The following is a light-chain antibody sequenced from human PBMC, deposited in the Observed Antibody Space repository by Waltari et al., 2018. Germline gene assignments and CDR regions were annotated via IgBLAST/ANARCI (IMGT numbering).Light chain of an antibody. CDR3: QSYDSSLSGSL. CDR1: SPNIGAGYD. J-gene: IGLJ2*01. V-gene: IGLV1-40*01. CDR2: GNS. Sequence: QSGLTQPPSVSGAPGQRVTIPCPGSSPNIGAGYDVHWYQLLPGTAPKLLIYGNSNRPSGVPDRFSGSKSGTSASLAITGLQPEDEADYYCQSYDSSLSGSLFGGGTKLTVL.